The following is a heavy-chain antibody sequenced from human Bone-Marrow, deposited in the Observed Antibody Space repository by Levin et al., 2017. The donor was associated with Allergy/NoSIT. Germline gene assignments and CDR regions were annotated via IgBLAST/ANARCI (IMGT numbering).Heavy chain of an antibody. V-gene: IGHV3-48*03. CDR1: GFTFSGYE. Sequence: GGSLRLSCAASGFTFSGYEMMWVRQVSGKGLEWISYISSSSTTIFYADAVKGRSTISRDNAKNPLFLQMSSLRPEDTAVYYCARGATGFGDLLDYWGQGTLVTVSS. CDR3: ARGATGFGDLLDY. J-gene: IGHJ4*02. D-gene: IGHD4-17*01. CDR2: ISSSSTTI.